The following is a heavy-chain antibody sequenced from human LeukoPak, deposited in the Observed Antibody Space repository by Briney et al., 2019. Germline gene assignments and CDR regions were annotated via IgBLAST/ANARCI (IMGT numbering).Heavy chain of an antibody. V-gene: IGHV1-8*03. CDR3: ARVYGDYVVDY. Sequence: GASVKVSCKASGYTFTSYDINWVRQATGQGLEWMGWMNPNSGNTGYAQKFQGRVTITRNTSISTAFMELSSLRSEDTAVYYCARVYGDYVVDYWGQGTLVTVSS. J-gene: IGHJ4*02. CDR2: MNPNSGNT. CDR1: GYTFTSYD. D-gene: IGHD4-17*01.